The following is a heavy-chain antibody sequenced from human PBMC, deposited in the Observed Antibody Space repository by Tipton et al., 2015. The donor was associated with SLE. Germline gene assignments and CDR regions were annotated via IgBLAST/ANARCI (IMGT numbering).Heavy chain of an antibody. CDR1: GFTFSSYA. Sequence: AVSGFTFSSYAMHWVRQAPGKGLEWVAVISYDGSNKYYADSVKGRFTISRDNSKNTLYLQMNSLRAEDTAVYYCARVTHAGAFDIWGQGTMVTVSS. J-gene: IGHJ3*02. V-gene: IGHV3-30*04. D-gene: IGHD4-23*01. CDR2: ISYDGSNK. CDR3: ARVTHAGAFDI.